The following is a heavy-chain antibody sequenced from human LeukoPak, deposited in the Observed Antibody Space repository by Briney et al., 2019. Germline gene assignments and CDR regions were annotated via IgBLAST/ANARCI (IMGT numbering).Heavy chain of an antibody. D-gene: IGHD3-16*01. CDR3: AREALIPSSWFDP. V-gene: IGHV4-59*01. CDR2: IYYSGST. CDR1: GGSISSYY. Sequence: SETLSLTCTVSGGSISSYYWSWIRQPPGKGLEWIGYIYYSGSTNYNPSLKSRVTISVDTSKNQFSLKLSSVTAADTAVYYCAREALIPSSWFDPWGQGTLVTVSS. J-gene: IGHJ5*02.